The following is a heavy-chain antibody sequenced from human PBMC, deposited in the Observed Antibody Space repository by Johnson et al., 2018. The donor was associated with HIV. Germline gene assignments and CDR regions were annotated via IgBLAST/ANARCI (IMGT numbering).Heavy chain of an antibody. CDR3: ARDGGIAATDAFDI. D-gene: IGHD6-13*01. Sequence: QVQLVESGGGVVQPGGSLRLSCAASGFTFSSYGMHWVRQAPGKGLEWVAFIRYDGSNKYYADSVKGRFTISRDNSKNTVFLQMNTLRADDTAVYYCARDGGIAATDAFDIWGQGTMVTVSS. CDR2: IRYDGSNK. CDR1: GFTFSSYG. J-gene: IGHJ3*02. V-gene: IGHV3-30*02.